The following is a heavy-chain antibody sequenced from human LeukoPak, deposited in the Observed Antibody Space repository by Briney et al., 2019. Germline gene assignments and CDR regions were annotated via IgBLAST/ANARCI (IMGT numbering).Heavy chain of an antibody. CDR1: GYTFTGYY. CDR3: ARVRRSVATSGSVFDY. D-gene: IGHD5-12*01. V-gene: IGHV1-2*02. CDR2: INPNSGGT. Sequence: ASVKVSCKASGYTFTGYYMHWVRQAPGQGLEWMGWINPNSGGTNYAQKFQGRVTMTRDTSISTAYMELSRLRSDDTAVYYCARVRRSVATSGSVFDYWGQGTLVTVSS. J-gene: IGHJ4*02.